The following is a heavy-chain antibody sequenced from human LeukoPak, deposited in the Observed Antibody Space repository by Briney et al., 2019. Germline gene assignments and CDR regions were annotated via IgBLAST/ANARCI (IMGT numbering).Heavy chain of an antibody. CDR1: GYTLTSYN. D-gene: IGHD3-22*01. Sequence: ASVKVSCKVSGYTLTSYNMHWVRQAPGQGLEWIGIINPSGGSTSYAQKFQGRVIMTRDTSTSTVYMELSSLRSEDTAVYYCARAAPSDSSGYSYPDAFDIWGQGTMVTVSS. CDR2: INPSGGST. CDR3: ARAAPSDSSGYSYPDAFDI. J-gene: IGHJ3*02. V-gene: IGHV1-46*01.